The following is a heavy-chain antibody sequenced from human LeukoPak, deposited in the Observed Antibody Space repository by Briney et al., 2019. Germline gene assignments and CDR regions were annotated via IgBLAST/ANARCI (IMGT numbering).Heavy chain of an antibody. CDR1: GFTFSSYA. J-gene: IGHJ6*03. CDR2: ISGSGGTT. V-gene: IGHV3-23*01. Sequence: PGGSLRLSCAASGFTFSSYAMTWARQAPGKGLDWVSGISGSGGTTYYADSVKGRFTISRDNSKNTLYLQMNSLRAEDTAVYYCAKGRYGESYYYMDVWGKGTTVTVSS. CDR3: AKGRYGESYYYMDV. D-gene: IGHD3-10*01.